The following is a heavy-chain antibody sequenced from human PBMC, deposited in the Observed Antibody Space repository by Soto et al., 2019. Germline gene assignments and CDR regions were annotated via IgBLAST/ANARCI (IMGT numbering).Heavy chain of an antibody. CDR3: AKEGGLSGSYYISSSYYFDY. CDR2: ISGSGGST. V-gene: IGHV3-23*01. J-gene: IGHJ4*02. D-gene: IGHD1-26*01. Sequence: GGSLRLSCAASGFPFSSYAMTWVRQAPGKGLEWVSGISGSGGSTYYADSVKGRFTISRDNSKNTLYLQMNSLRAEDTSVYYCAKEGGLSGSYYISSSYYFDYWGQGTLVTVSS. CDR1: GFPFSSYA.